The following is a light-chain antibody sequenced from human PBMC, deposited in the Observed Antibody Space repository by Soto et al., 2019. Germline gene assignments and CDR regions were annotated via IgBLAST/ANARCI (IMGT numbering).Light chain of an antibody. CDR2: AAS. Sequence: DIQMTQSPSSLSASVGDRVTITCRASQGISNYLAWYQQKPGKVPKLLIYAASTLQSGVPSRFSGSGSGTDFTLTISSLQPEDGATYYCHKYNSAPPLTFGGGTKVEIK. V-gene: IGKV1-27*01. CDR1: QGISNY. CDR3: HKYNSAPPLT. J-gene: IGKJ4*01.